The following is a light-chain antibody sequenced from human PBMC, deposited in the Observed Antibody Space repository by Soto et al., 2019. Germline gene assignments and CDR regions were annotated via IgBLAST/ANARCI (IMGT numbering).Light chain of an antibody. CDR3: QQFASYPLT. Sequence: EFVLTQSPGTLSLSPGERTTLSCRASQTVRNNYLAWYQQKPGQAPTLLIYDASNRATGIPDRFSGGGSGTDFTLTISRLEHEDFAVYYCQQFASYPLTFGGGTKVEIK. J-gene: IGKJ4*01. CDR1: QTVRNNY. V-gene: IGKV3-20*01. CDR2: DAS.